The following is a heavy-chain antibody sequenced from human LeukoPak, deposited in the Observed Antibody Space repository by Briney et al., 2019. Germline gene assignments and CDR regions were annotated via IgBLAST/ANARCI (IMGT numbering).Heavy chain of an antibody. D-gene: IGHD1-7*01. J-gene: IGHJ6*02. Sequence: GGSLRLSCAASGFTFSSYAMSWVRQAPGKGLEWVANIKQDGSEKYYVDSVKGRFTISRDNAKNSLYLQMNSLRAEDTAVYYCARDTGTTGPYYYYGMDVWGQGTTVTVSS. CDR2: IKQDGSEK. V-gene: IGHV3-7*01. CDR1: GFTFSSYA. CDR3: ARDTGTTGPYYYYGMDV.